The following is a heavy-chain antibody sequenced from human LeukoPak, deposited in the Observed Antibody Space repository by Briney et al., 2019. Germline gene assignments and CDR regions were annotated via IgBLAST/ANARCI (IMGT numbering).Heavy chain of an antibody. V-gene: IGHV4-34*01. CDR3: ARGLWDNGDRFDY. D-gene: IGHD4-17*01. J-gene: IGHJ4*02. CDR2: INHAGAT. CDR1: GGSFTYYY. Sequence: PSETLSLTCALYGGSFTYYYWTWIRQSPGKGLEWIGEINHAGATDYNPSLKSRVTISVDTSKNQFSLKLNSVTAADTAVYYCARGLWDNGDRFDYWGQGTLVPVSS.